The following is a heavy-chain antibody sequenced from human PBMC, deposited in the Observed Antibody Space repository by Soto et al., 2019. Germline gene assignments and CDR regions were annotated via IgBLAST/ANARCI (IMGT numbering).Heavy chain of an antibody. D-gene: IGHD3-22*01. Sequence: QVQLVQSGAEVKKPGASVKVSCKASGYTFTSYGISWVRQAPGQGLEWMGWISAYNGNTNYAQKLQGRVTMTTDTSTSTAYMELRSLRSDDTAVYYCARDPPNYYYDSSGYYYDYWGQGTLVTVSS. CDR3: ARDPPNYYYDSSGYYYDY. V-gene: IGHV1-18*01. CDR1: GYTFTSYG. J-gene: IGHJ4*02. CDR2: ISAYNGNT.